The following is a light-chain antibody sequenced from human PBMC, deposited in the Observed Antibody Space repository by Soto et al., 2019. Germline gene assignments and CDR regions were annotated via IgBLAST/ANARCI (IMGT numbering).Light chain of an antibody. V-gene: IGKV3-20*01. CDR3: QQSGSSVT. Sequence: EIVLTQSPGTLSLSPGEGATLSCRASQSVRSNYLAWYQQRPGQPPRLLIYDASNRATGIPDRFSGSGSGTDFTLTISRLEPEDFAVYYCQQSGSSVTFAQGTRLEIK. CDR1: QSVRSNY. CDR2: DAS. J-gene: IGKJ5*01.